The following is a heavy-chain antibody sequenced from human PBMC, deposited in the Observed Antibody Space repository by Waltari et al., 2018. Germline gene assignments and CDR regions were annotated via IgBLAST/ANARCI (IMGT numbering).Heavy chain of an antibody. Sequence: QLQLQESGPGLVKPSETLSLTCTVSGGSISSSSYYWGWIRQPPGKGLEWIGSIYYSGRTYYNPSLKSRVTISVDTSKNQFSLKLSSVTAADTAVYYCARAYSSSWYVWYFDLWGRGTLVTVSS. V-gene: IGHV4-39*07. J-gene: IGHJ2*01. CDR3: ARAYSSSWYVWYFDL. CDR1: GGSISSSSYY. CDR2: IYYSGRT. D-gene: IGHD6-13*01.